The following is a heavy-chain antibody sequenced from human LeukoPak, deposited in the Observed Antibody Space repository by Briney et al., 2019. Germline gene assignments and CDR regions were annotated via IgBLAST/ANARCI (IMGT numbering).Heavy chain of an antibody. Sequence: SETLSLTCTVSGGSISGFYWSWIRQPPGKGLEWIAYIHYSGTTNYNPSLKSRVTISVDTSKNQLSLKLGSVTAADTAVYYCARRGYNYGNWFDPWGQGTLVTVSS. CDR2: IHYSGTT. D-gene: IGHD5-18*01. CDR3: ARRGYNYGNWFDP. CDR1: GGSISGFY. V-gene: IGHV4-59*01. J-gene: IGHJ5*02.